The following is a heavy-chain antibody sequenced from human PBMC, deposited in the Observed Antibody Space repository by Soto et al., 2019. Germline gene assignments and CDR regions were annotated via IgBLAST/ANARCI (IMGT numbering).Heavy chain of an antibody. Sequence: SETLSLTCTVSGGSISSGGYYWSWIRQHPGKGLEWIGYIYYSGSTYYNPSLKSRVTISVDTSKNQFSLKLSSVTAADTAVYYCARVTVIMVYAHRGNAFDIWGQGTMVTVSS. CDR3: ARVTVIMVYAHRGNAFDI. CDR1: GGSISSGGYY. J-gene: IGHJ3*02. D-gene: IGHD2-8*01. V-gene: IGHV4-31*03. CDR2: IYYSGST.